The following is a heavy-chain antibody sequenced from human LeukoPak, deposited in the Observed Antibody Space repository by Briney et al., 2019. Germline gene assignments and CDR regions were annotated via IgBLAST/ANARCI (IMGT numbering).Heavy chain of an antibody. CDR1: RFTFSNYV. CDR3: AKGTWIQLWSLFDS. J-gene: IGHJ4*02. CDR2: IGGSDGST. D-gene: IGHD5-18*01. V-gene: IGHV3-23*01. Sequence: GGSLRLSCAASRFTFSNYVMNWVRQAPGKGLEWVSGIGGSDGSTYYADSVKGRFTISRDNSKSTLYLQMNSLRAEDTALYYCAKGTWIQLWSLFDSWGQGTLVTVSS.